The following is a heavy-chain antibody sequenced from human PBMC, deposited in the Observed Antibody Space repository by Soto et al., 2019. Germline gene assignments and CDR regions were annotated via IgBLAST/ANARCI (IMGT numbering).Heavy chain of an antibody. V-gene: IGHV4-4*07. CDR1: GGSISSYY. J-gene: IGHJ4*02. CDR2: IYSSGST. CDR3: ARGREGGSGWFADY. Sequence: SETLSLTCPVSGGSISSYYWNWIRQPAGKGLELIGRIYSSGSTNYNPPLKSRVTMSVDTSKNQFSLKLTSVTAADTAVYYCARGREGGSGWFADYGGQGTLVTVSS. D-gene: IGHD6-19*01.